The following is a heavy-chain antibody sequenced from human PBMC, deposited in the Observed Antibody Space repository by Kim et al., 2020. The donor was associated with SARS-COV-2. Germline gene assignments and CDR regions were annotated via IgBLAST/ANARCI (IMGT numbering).Heavy chain of an antibody. Sequence: GTIYAQKFQVRVTMTRDTSKNTDYMDLSSLRSDDTAIYYCARENNYSFDYWGQGTLVTVSS. CDR2: GT. J-gene: IGHJ4*02. D-gene: IGHD1-1*01. V-gene: IGHV1-2*02. CDR3: ARENNYSFDY.